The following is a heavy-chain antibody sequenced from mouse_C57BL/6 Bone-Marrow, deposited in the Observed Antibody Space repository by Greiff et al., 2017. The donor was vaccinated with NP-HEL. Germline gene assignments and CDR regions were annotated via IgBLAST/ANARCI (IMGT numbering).Heavy chain of an antibody. Sequence: QVQLQQPGAELVKPGASVKLSCKASGYTFTSYWLHWVKQRPGQGLEWIGMIHPNSGSTNYNEKFKSKATLTVEKSSSTAYMQLSSLTSEDSAVYYCARALLLGDYWGQGTTLTVSS. CDR1: GYTFTSYW. J-gene: IGHJ2*01. D-gene: IGHD1-1*01. CDR3: ARALLLGDY. CDR2: IHPNSGST. V-gene: IGHV1-64*01.